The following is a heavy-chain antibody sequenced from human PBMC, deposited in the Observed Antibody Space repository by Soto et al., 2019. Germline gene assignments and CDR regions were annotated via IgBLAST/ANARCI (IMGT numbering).Heavy chain of an antibody. D-gene: IGHD2-2*02. CDR1: GGSISSYY. Sequence: KPSETLSLTCTVSGGSISSYYWNWIRQPPGKGLEWIGYIYYSGTTNYNPSLKSRVTISVDTSKNHFSLKLSSVTAADTAVYYGARAGGYKYLDYWGQGTLVTVSS. V-gene: IGHV4-59*01. CDR3: ARAGGYKYLDY. J-gene: IGHJ4*02. CDR2: IYYSGTT.